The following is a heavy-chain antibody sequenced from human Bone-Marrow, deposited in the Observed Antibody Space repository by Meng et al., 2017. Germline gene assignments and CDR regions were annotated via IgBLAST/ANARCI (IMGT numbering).Heavy chain of an antibody. V-gene: IGHV4-30-4*01. D-gene: IGHD2-2*01. CDR1: GGSINSVDYY. CDR2: IHSSGNT. J-gene: IGHJ4*02. CDR3: VRNPAIPDARTFDF. Sequence: QLQESGPGLVKPSQTLSLTCTVSGGSINSVDYYWNWIRQPPGKGLEWLGYIHSSGNTYYTPSLKTRLAMSLDTSKNQFSLRLTSVTAADTATYYCVRNPAIPDARTFDFWGRGALVTVSS.